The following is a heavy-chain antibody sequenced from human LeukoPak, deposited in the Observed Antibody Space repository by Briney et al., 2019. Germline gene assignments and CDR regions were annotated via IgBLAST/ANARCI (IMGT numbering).Heavy chain of an antibody. V-gene: IGHV3-23*01. Sequence: GGSLRLSCAASGFTFSNFAMSWVRQAPGKGLEWVSVICGSGGTTYYADSVKGRFTISRDNSKNTLHLQMNSLRADDTAVYYCAKGGTGSCYSKADKWGQGTLVTVSS. CDR1: GFTFSNFA. D-gene: IGHD2-15*01. CDR2: ICGSGGTT. CDR3: AKGGTGSCYSKADK. J-gene: IGHJ4*02.